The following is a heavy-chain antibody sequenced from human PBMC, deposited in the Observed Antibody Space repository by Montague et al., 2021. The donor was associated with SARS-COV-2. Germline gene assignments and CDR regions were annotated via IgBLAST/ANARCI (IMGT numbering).Heavy chain of an antibody. CDR2: INHRGRT. D-gene: IGHD3-22*01. CDR1: GESFSGYY. J-gene: IGHJ4*02. CDR3: ARGHQGTTMIVVVMVGEQYYFDY. V-gene: IGHV4-34*01. Sequence: SETLSPTCAVYGESFSGYYWTWIRQPPGKGLEWIGEINHRGRTKYNPSLKSRVTISVDTAKNQFSLRLSSVTAADTAVYYCARGHQGTTMIVVVMVGEQYYFDYWGQGTLVSVSS.